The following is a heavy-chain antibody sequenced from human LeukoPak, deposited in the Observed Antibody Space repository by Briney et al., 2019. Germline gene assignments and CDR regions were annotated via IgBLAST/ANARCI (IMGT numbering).Heavy chain of an antibody. Sequence: GGSLRLSCAASGFTFSSYAMSWVRQAPGKGLEWVSAISGSGGSTYYADSVKGWFTISRDNSKNTLYLQMNSLRAEDTAVYYCAKTSPYYDFWSGPPDAFDIWGQGTMVTVSS. D-gene: IGHD3-3*01. CDR2: ISGSGGST. CDR3: AKTSPYYDFWSGPPDAFDI. J-gene: IGHJ3*02. CDR1: GFTFSSYA. V-gene: IGHV3-23*01.